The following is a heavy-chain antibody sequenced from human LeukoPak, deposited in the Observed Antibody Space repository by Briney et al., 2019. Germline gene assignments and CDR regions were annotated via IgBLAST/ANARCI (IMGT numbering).Heavy chain of an antibody. CDR1: GYASTGYY. Sequence: ASVKVSCKASGYASTGYYMHWVRQAPGQGFEWMGWINPNSGGTNYAQKFQGRVTMTRDTSISTAYMVLSRLRSDDTAVYYCARAGVATRASYYFDYWGQGTLVTVSS. CDR2: INPNSGGT. CDR3: ARAGVATRASYYFDY. V-gene: IGHV1-2*02. D-gene: IGHD5-12*01. J-gene: IGHJ4*02.